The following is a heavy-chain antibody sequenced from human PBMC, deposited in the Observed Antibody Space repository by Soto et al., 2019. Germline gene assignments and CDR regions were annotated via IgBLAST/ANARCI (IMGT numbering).Heavy chain of an antibody. V-gene: IGHV1-2*02. CDR1: RSTFTNFY. CDR3: ATSSDWSPLLDY. Sequence: ASVKVSCKASRSTFTNFYLHWVRQAPGQRPEWMGWINNGGGTIYAQKFQGRLTMTRDASITTAYMELSRLSSDDTAFYYCATSSDWSPLLDYWGQGTLVTVSS. CDR2: INNGGGT. J-gene: IGHJ4*02. D-gene: IGHD6-19*01.